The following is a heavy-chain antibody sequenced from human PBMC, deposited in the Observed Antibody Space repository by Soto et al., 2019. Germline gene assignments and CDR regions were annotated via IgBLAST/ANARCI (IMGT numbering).Heavy chain of an antibody. CDR1: GGSISSYY. Sequence: SETLSLTCTVSGGSISSYYWSWIRQPPGKGLEWIGYIYYSGSTNYNPSLKSRVTISVDTSKNQFSLKLSSVTAADTAVYYCARDCVFGRGSSWLYYGMDVWGQGTTVTLSS. CDR3: ARDCVFGRGSSWLYYGMDV. V-gene: IGHV4-59*01. CDR2: IYYSGST. D-gene: IGHD3-10*01. J-gene: IGHJ6*02.